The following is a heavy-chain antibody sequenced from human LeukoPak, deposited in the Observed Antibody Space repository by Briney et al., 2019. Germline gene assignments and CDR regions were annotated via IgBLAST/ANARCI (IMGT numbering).Heavy chain of an antibody. Sequence: ASVKVSCKASGYTFTGYYMHWVRQAPGQGLEWMGWINPNSGGTNYAQKFQGRVTMTRDTSISTAYMELSRLRSDDTAVYYCARTSAYTRHCSSTSCYVARYNWFDPWGQGTLVTVSS. V-gene: IGHV1-2*02. CDR3: ARTSAYTRHCSSTSCYVARYNWFDP. D-gene: IGHD2-2*01. CDR1: GYTFTGYY. CDR2: INPNSGGT. J-gene: IGHJ5*02.